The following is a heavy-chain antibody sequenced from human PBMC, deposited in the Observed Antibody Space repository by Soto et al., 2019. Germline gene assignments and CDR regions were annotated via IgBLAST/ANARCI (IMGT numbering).Heavy chain of an antibody. CDR3: ARDHGDSSSYGMDV. CDR2: IWYDGSNK. CDR1: GLTFSSYG. D-gene: IGHD6-6*01. Sequence: GGSLRLSCAASGLTFSSYGMHWVRQATGKGLEWVAVIWYDGSNKYYADSVKGRFTISRDNSKNTLYLQMNSLRAEDTAVYYCARDHGDSSSYGMDVWGQGTTVTVSS. V-gene: IGHV3-33*01. J-gene: IGHJ6*02.